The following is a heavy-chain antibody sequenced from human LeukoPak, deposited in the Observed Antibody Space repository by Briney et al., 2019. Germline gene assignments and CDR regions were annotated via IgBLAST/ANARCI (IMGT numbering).Heavy chain of an antibody. D-gene: IGHD3-22*01. CDR3: ARDGEPYYYDSSGPGWYFDL. Sequence: GASVKVSCKASGYTFTSYYMHWVRQAPGQGLEWMGIINPSGGSTSYAQKFQGRVTMTRDTSTSTVYMELSSLRSEDTAVYYCARDGEPYYYDSSGPGWYFDLWGRGTLVTVSS. J-gene: IGHJ2*01. CDR1: GYTFTSYY. V-gene: IGHV1-46*01. CDR2: INPSGGST.